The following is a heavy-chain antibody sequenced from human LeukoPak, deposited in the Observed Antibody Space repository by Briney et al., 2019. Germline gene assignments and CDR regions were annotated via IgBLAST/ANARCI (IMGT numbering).Heavy chain of an antibody. V-gene: IGHV4-39*01. J-gene: IGHJ4*02. CDR3: ASERGYSYVVDY. D-gene: IGHD5-18*01. CDR2: IYYSGST. CDR1: GFTFSSYA. Sequence: PGGSLRLSCAASGFTFSSYAMSWVRQPPGKGLEWIGSIYYSGSTYYNPSLKSRVTISVDTSKNQFSLKLSSVTAADTAVYYCASERGYSYVVDYWGQGTLVTVSS.